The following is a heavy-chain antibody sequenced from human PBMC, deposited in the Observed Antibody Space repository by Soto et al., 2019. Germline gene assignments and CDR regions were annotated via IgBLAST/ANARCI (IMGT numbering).Heavy chain of an antibody. CDR2: ISGSGGST. D-gene: IGHD3-9*01. CDR3: AKVFWLDYYFDY. J-gene: IGHJ4*02. CDR1: GFTFSSYA. V-gene: IGHV3-23*01. Sequence: EVQLLESGGGLVQPGGSLRLSCAASGFTFSSYAMSWVRQAPGKGLEWVSAISGSGGSTYYADSVQGRFTISRDNSKNTLYLQMNSLRAEDTAVYYCAKVFWLDYYFDYWGQGTLVTVSS.